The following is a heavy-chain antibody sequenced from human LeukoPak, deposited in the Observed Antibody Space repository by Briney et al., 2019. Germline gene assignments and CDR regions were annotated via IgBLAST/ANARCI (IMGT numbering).Heavy chain of an antibody. D-gene: IGHD1-26*01. CDR1: GFIFSRYW. V-gene: IGHV3-7*01. Sequence: GGSLRLSCAASGFIFSRYWMSWVRQAPGKGLEWVANIKQDGSEKNYVESVKGRFTISRDNAKNSLYLQTNSLRAEDTAVYYCARGETSGAFDIWGQGTMVTVSS. CDR2: IKQDGSEK. J-gene: IGHJ3*02. CDR3: ARGETSGAFDI.